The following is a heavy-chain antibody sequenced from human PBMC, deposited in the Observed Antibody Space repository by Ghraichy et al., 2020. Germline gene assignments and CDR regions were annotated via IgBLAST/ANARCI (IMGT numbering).Heavy chain of an antibody. CDR1: GFTFSSYW. D-gene: IGHD6-19*01. CDR2: IYAGGST. J-gene: IGHJ5*02. CDR3: ARDGYSSGWFRWFDP. V-gene: IGHV3-53*01. Sequence: GESLNISCAASGFTFSSYWMSWVRQAPGKGLEWVSVIYAGGSTYYADSVKGRFTISRDNSKNTLYLQMNSLRAEDTALYYCARDGYSSGWFRWFDPWGQGTLVTVSS.